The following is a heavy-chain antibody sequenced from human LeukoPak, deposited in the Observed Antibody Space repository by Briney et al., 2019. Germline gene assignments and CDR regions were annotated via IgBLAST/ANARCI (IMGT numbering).Heavy chain of an antibody. CDR3: ARAADYYDSSGYYDFYAFDI. CDR1: GGSISSYY. V-gene: IGHV4-59*12. J-gene: IGHJ3*02. D-gene: IGHD3-22*01. CDR2: IYYSGST. Sequence: SETLSLTCTVSGGSISSYYWSWIRQPPGKGLEWIGYIYYSGSTNYNPSLKSRVTISVDTSKNQFSLKLSSVTAADTAVYYCARAADYYDSSGYYDFYAFDIWGQGTMVTVSS.